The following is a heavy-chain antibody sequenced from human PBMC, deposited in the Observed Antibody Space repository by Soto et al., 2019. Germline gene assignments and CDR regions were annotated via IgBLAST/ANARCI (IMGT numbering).Heavy chain of an antibody. CDR3: ARDWSSSLTGWFDP. D-gene: IGHD6-13*01. Sequence: SETLSLTCAVSGGSISSSHWWSWVRQPPGKGLEWIGEIYHSGSTNYNPSLMSRVTISVDKSKNQFSLKLSSVTAADTAVYYCARDWSSSLTGWFDPWGHGTLVTHSS. CDR1: GGSISSSHW. CDR2: IYHSGST. J-gene: IGHJ5*02. V-gene: IGHV4-4*02.